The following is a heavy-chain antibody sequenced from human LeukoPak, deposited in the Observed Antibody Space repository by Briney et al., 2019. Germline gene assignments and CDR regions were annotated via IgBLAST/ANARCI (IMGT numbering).Heavy chain of an antibody. CDR3: ARSAVDTADFDY. V-gene: IGHV4-61*02. J-gene: IGHJ4*02. CDR2: ISASGST. CDR1: GGSISSSSYY. D-gene: IGHD3-22*01. Sequence: SETLSLTCTVSGGSISSSSYYWSWIRQPAGRGLECIGRISASGSTNYNPSLRGRLTMSVDTSTNQFSLKLSSVTAADTAVFYCARSAVDTADFDYWGQGTLVTVSS.